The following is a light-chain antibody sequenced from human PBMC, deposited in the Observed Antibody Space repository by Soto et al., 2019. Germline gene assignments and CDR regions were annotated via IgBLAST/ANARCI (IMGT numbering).Light chain of an antibody. CDR2: DES. Sequence: DIQMTQSPPSLSASLGDRVTITCQASQDIADNLNWYQQKPVKAPNLLIYDESNLDTEVPSRFSGSGSGTHFTLTITSLKPDAIATYYCQQYDTFHTFGQGTKMEIK. J-gene: IGKJ2*01. CDR3: QQYDTFHT. CDR1: QDIADN. V-gene: IGKV1-33*01.